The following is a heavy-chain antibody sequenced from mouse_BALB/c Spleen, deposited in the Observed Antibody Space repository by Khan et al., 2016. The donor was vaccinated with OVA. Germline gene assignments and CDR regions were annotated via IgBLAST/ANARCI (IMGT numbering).Heavy chain of an antibody. Sequence: QVQLKESGPGLVAPSQSLSITCTISGFSLTSYGVHWVRQPPGKGLEWLVVIWSDGSTTYNSALKSRLTISKDNSKNPVFLNMNSLQSDGTGVYFCAKQPYYHYNIMDYWGQGTSVTVSS. V-gene: IGHV2-6-1*01. CDR1: GFSLTSYG. J-gene: IGHJ4*01. CDR3: AKQPYYHYNIMDY. D-gene: IGHD2-10*01. CDR2: IWSDGST.